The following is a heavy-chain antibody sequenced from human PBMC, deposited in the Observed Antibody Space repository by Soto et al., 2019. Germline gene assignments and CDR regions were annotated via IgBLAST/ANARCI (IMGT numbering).Heavy chain of an antibody. Sequence: GGSLRLSCTASGFTFGDYAMSWFRQAPGKGLEWVAVIWYDGSNKYYADSVKGRFTISRDNSKNTLYLQMNSLRAEDTAVYYCARDYYGPGSPTPFDYWGQGTLVTVSS. CDR2: IWYDGSNK. D-gene: IGHD3-10*01. J-gene: IGHJ4*02. CDR3: ARDYYGPGSPTPFDY. CDR1: GFTFGDYA. V-gene: IGHV3-33*01.